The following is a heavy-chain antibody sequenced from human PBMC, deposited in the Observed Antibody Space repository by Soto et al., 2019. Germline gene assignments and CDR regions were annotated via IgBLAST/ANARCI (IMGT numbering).Heavy chain of an antibody. CDR1: GFTFTSSA. Sequence: SVKVSCKASGFTFTSSAVQWVRQARGQRLEWIGWIVVGSGNTNYAQKFQERVTITRDMSTSTAYMELSSLRSEDTAVYYCAAGITMVRGVIPYYYYGMDVWGQGTTVTVSS. V-gene: IGHV1-58*01. CDR2: IVVGSGNT. J-gene: IGHJ6*02. CDR3: AAGITMVRGVIPYYYYGMDV. D-gene: IGHD3-10*01.